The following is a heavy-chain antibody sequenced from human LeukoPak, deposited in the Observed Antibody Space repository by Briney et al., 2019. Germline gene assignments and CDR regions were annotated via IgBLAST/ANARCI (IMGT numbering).Heavy chain of an antibody. CDR3: GRSAGFVHFDH. CDR1: GNSISSSSYY. V-gene: IGHV4-39*07. D-gene: IGHD3-16*01. CDR2: INYYGKT. Sequence: SETLSLTCTVSGNSISSSSYYWVWIRQPPGKGLEWIGSINYYGKTYYNPSVKSRVTISVDTSKNQFSLMVRSVTAADTAVYYCGRSAGFVHFDHWGQRTLVTVTS. J-gene: IGHJ4*02.